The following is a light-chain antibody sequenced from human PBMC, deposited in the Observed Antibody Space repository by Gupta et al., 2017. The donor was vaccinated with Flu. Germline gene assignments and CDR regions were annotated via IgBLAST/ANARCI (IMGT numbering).Light chain of an antibody. Sequence: QSALTQPPSASGSPGQSVTISCTGSSSDVGGYNMVSWYQQHPGKAPKLIIYEITKRPSGVPEHFSGSKSGNTASLTVSGLQAEDEADYYCTSYTGSSNFDVFGTGTKVTVL. CDR2: EIT. CDR1: SSDVGGYNM. J-gene: IGLJ1*01. V-gene: IGLV2-8*01. CDR3: TSYTGSSNFDV.